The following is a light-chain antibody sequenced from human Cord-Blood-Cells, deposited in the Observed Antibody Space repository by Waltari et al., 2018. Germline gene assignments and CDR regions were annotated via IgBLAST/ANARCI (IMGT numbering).Light chain of an antibody. Sequence: DIQMTQSPSSLSASVGDRVTITCRASQSISSYLNWYQQKPGKAPKLLIYAASSLQSGVPSRFSVSGSGTDFTLTISILQPEDFATYYCQQSYSTPPWTFGQGTKVEIK. CDR2: AAS. J-gene: IGKJ1*01. CDR1: QSISSY. V-gene: IGKV1-39*01. CDR3: QQSYSTPPWT.